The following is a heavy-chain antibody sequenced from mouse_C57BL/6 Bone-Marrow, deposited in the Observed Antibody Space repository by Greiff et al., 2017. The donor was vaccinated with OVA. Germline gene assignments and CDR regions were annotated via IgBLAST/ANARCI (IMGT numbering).Heavy chain of an antibody. CDR2: IHPNSGST. CDR3: ARSRSTMVTVRAMDY. Sequence: QVQLQQPGAELVKPGASVKLSCKASGYTFTSYWMHWVKQRPGQGLEWIGMIHPNSGSTNYNEKFKSKATLTVDKSSSTAYMQLSSLTSEDSAVYYCARSRSTMVTVRAMDYWGQGTSVTVSS. V-gene: IGHV1-64*01. D-gene: IGHD2-2*01. CDR1: GYTFTSYW. J-gene: IGHJ4*01.